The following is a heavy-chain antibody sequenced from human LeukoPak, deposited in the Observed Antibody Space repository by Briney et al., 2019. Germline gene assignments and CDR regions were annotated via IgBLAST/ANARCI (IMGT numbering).Heavy chain of an antibody. J-gene: IGHJ4*01. CDR1: GGTFSSYA. CDR3: ARDVIEMATFDY. V-gene: IGHV1-69*04. D-gene: IGHD5-24*01. Sequence: GASVKASCKASGGTFSSYAISWVRQAPGQGLEWMGRIIPILDVTDYAQNFQGRVTITADKSTSTAYMEVNSLRFEDTAVYYCARDVIEMATFDYWGHGTLVTVSS. CDR2: IIPILDVT.